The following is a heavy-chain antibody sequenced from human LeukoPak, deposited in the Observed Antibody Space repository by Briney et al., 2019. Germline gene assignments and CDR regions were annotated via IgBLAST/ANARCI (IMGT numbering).Heavy chain of an antibody. CDR3: ARILLYYYDSSGYFDDAFDI. Sequence: PGGSLTLSCAASGFTFSSYSMNWVRQAPGKGLEWVSYIISISSTIYYAESVKGRFTISRDNGKNSLHLQMNSLRDEDTGVYYCARILLYYYDSSGYFDDAFDIWGQRTVVADSS. CDR1: GFTFSSYS. CDR2: IISISSTI. D-gene: IGHD3-22*01. V-gene: IGHV3-48*02. J-gene: IGHJ3*02.